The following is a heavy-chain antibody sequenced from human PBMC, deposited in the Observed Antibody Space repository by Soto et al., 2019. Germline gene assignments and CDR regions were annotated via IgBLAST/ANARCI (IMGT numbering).Heavy chain of an antibody. V-gene: IGHV1-18*01. CDR1: GYTFTSYG. J-gene: IGHJ6*02. D-gene: IGHD2-15*01. CDR2: ISAYNGNT. CDR3: AREGIDIVVVVADTRYYYYGMDV. Sequence: GASVKVSCKASGYTFTSYGISWVRQAPGQGLEWMGWISAYNGNTNYAQKLQGRVTMTTDTSTSTAYMELRSLRSDDTAVYYCAREGIDIVVVVADTRYYYYGMDVWGQGTTVTVSS.